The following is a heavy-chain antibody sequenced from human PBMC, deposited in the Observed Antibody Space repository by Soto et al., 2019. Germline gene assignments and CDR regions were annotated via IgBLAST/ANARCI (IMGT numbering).Heavy chain of an antibody. CDR1: GGSFSGYY. Sequence: QVQLQQWGAGLLKPSETLSLTCAVYGGSFSGYYWSWIRQPPGKGLEWIGEINHSGSTNYNPSLKRRVTISVDTSKNQFSLKLSSVTAADTAVYYCARTRRITMVRGVITGAYFQHWGQGTLVTVSS. D-gene: IGHD3-10*01. J-gene: IGHJ1*01. V-gene: IGHV4-34*01. CDR3: ARTRRITMVRGVITGAYFQH. CDR2: INHSGST.